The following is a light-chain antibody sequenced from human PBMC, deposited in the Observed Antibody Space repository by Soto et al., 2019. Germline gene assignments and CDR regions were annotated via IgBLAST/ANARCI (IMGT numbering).Light chain of an antibody. J-gene: IGLJ1*01. CDR1: SSDVGTYDD. CDR3: SSYTISSTYV. V-gene: IGLV2-14*01. Sequence: QSALTQPASVSASPGQSITISCTGTSSDVGTYDDVSWYRQHPGKGPKLLIYEVTNRPSGVSNRFSGSKSGNTASLTISGHQAEDEADYYCSSYTISSTYVFGSGTKLTVL. CDR2: EVT.